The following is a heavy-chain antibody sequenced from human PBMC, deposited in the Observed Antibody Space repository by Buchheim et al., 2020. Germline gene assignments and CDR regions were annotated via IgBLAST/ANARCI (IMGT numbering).Heavy chain of an antibody. D-gene: IGHD5-12*01. Sequence: EVFLVESGGHLVQPGGSLRLSCAASGFPFGGYEMNWVRQAPGKGLECIAYISASGGRTYYVDSVRGRFTISRDNAKNSLYLQMNSLRAEDTAVYYCARDYGGYDGGGFDYWGQGTL. CDR1: GFPFGGYE. V-gene: IGHV3-48*03. CDR2: ISASGGRT. CDR3: ARDYGGYDGGGFDY. J-gene: IGHJ4*02.